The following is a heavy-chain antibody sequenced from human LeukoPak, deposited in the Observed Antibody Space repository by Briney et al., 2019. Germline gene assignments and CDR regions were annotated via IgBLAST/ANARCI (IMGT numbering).Heavy chain of an antibody. D-gene: IGHD4-23*01. CDR2: IISSGSDI. V-gene: IGHV3-11*01. CDR3: AREIRRTTVVLPDFDS. J-gene: IGHJ4*02. CDR1: GFTFSDYY. Sequence: GGSLRLSCVASGFTFSDYYMSWIRQAPGKGLEWLSYIISSGSDIYYADSVKGRFTISWDNAKKSLYLQMNGLRADDTAVYYCAREIRRTTVVLPDFDSWGQGTLVTVSS.